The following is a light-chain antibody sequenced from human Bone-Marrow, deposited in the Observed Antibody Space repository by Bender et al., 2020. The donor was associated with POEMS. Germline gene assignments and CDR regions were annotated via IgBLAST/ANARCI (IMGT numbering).Light chain of an antibody. CDR2: KNN. CDR3: CSKGDSDTMV. V-gene: IGLV1-47*01. J-gene: IGLJ3*02. Sequence: QSVVTQPPSASGTPGQRVTIPCSGSTSNIGNNFVWWYQQLPGTAPQLLIYKNNRRPSGVPDRFSGSKSGHTASLTISGLQPEDEADYYCCSKGDSDTMVFGGGTKLTVL. CDR1: TSNIGNNF.